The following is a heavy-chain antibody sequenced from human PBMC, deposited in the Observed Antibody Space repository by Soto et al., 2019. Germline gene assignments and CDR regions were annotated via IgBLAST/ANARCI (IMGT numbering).Heavy chain of an antibody. CDR2: ISGSGGST. V-gene: IGHV3-23*01. D-gene: IGHD2-15*01. Sequence: EVHLLESGGGLVQPGGSLRLSCAASGSTFSSDSMSWVRQAPGKGLEWVSVISGSGGSTYYADSVKGRFAISRDNSKNTLYLQMNSLRVEDTAVYYCARRQVATKSFDYWCQGTLVTVSS. CDR3: ARRQVATKSFDY. J-gene: IGHJ4*02. CDR1: GSTFSSDS.